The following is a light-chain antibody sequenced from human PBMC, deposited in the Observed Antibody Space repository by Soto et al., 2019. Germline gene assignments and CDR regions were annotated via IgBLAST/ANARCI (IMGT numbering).Light chain of an antibody. CDR1: QGISSY. CDR3: QHYNSYSEA. CDR2: AAS. J-gene: IGKJ1*01. Sequence: AIRMTQAQSSFAASAVDRVTIICGASQGISSYLAWYQQKPGKAPKLLIYAASTLQSGVPSRFSGSGSGTEFTLTISSLQPDDFATYYCQHYNSYSEAFGQGTKVDI. V-gene: IGKV1-8*01.